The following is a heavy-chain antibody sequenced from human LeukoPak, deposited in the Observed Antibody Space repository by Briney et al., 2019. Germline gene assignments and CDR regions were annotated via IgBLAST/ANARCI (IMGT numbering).Heavy chain of an antibody. D-gene: IGHD3-3*01. Sequence: SVKVFCKASGGTFSSYAISWVRQAPGQGLEWMGGRIPIFGTAKYVQKVQCRVTITTDESTSTAYMDLSSLSSEETAVYYCARASGKGPASGIDYWGQGTLVTVSS. CDR2: RIPIFGTA. J-gene: IGHJ4*02. CDR3: ARASGKGPASGIDY. CDR1: GGTFSSYA. V-gene: IGHV1-69*05.